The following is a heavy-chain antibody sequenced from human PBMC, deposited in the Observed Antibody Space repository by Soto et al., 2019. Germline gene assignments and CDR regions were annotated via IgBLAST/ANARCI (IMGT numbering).Heavy chain of an antibody. D-gene: IGHD3-22*01. Sequence: SLMLSCAASGFTFSSYGMHLVRQAPGKGLEWVAVIWYDGSDKYYADSVKGRFTISRDNSKKTLYLQMNSLKTEDTAVYYCTTEQVVSGYWGQGTLVTVSS. J-gene: IGHJ4*02. CDR1: GFTFSSYG. CDR2: IWYDGSDK. V-gene: IGHV3-33*01. CDR3: TTEQVVSGY.